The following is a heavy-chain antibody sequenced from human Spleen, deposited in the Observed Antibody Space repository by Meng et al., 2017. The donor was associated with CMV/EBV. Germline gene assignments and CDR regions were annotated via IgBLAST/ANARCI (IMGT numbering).Heavy chain of an antibody. CDR2: IHSSGST. CDR3: ARARFDY. CDR1: GGSVSSGSNY. J-gene: IGHJ4*02. V-gene: IGHV4-61*01. Sequence: SETLSLTCTVSGGSVSSGSNYWSWIRQPPGKGLEWIGYIHSSGSTNYNPSLRSRVTLSLDTSKNQFSLKLSSVTAADTAVYYCARARFDYWGQGTLVTVSS.